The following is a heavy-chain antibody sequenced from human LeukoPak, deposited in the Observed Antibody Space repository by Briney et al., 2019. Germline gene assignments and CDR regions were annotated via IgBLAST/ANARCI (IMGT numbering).Heavy chain of an antibody. V-gene: IGHV6-1*01. Sequence: SQTLSLTCAISGDSVSSISVAWNWIRQSPSKGLEWLGRTYYRSKWYYEYAVSVKSRINISPDTSKNQFSLQLTSVTPEDTAVYYCSLARSEYHYGMDVWGQGTTVTVSS. J-gene: IGHJ6*02. CDR3: SLARSEYHYGMDV. CDR2: TYYRSKWYY. CDR1: GDSVSSISVA.